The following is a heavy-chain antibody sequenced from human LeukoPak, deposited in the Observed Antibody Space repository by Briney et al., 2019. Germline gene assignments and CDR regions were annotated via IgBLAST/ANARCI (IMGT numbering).Heavy chain of an antibody. V-gene: IGHV1-8*01. Sequence: ASVNVSCKASGYTFTSYDINWVRPATGQGLAWMGWMNPNSGNTGYAQKFQGRVTMTRNTSINTAYMELSSLRSEDTAVYYCARGGYSSGWSSFDYWGQGTLVTVSS. CDR3: ARGGYSSGWSSFDY. CDR1: GYTFTSYD. J-gene: IGHJ4*02. CDR2: MNPNSGNT. D-gene: IGHD6-19*01.